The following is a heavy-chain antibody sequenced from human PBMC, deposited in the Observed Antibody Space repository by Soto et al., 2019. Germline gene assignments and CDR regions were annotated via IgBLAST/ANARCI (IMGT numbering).Heavy chain of an antibody. CDR2: INPNSGGT. J-gene: IGHJ6*02. Sequence: GASVKVSCKVSGYTFTGYYMHWVRQAPGQGLEWMGWINPNSGGTNYAQKFQGWVTMTRDTPISTAYMELSRLRSDDTAVYYCARDMVGATSTYYYYGMDVWGQGTTVTVSS. D-gene: IGHD1-26*01. CDR3: ARDMVGATSTYYYYGMDV. CDR1: GYTFTGYY. V-gene: IGHV1-2*04.